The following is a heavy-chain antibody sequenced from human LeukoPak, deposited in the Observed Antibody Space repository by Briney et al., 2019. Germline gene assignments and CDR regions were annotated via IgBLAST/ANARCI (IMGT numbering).Heavy chain of an antibody. Sequence: GGSLRLSCAASGFTFSSYSMNWVRQAPGKGLEWVSSISSSSSYTYYADSVKGRFTISRDKAKNSLYLQMNSLRAEDTAVYYCARESSVVGRNIYYWGQGALVTVSS. V-gene: IGHV3-21*01. D-gene: IGHD1-26*01. CDR3: ARESSVVGRNIYY. J-gene: IGHJ4*02. CDR1: GFTFSSYS. CDR2: ISSSSSYT.